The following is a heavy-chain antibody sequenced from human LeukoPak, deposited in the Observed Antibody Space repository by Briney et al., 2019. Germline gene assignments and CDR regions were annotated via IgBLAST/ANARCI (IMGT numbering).Heavy chain of an antibody. CDR2: ISSGSSFM. J-gene: IGHJ4*02. Sequence: GGSLRLSCAASGFTFSTSNMNWVRQAPGKGLEWVSFISSGSSFMYYADSVKGRFTVSRDNAKNTLYLQVNNLRAEDTAVYYCARGPNSNWSGLDFWGQGTLLTVSS. D-gene: IGHD6-6*01. CDR1: GFTFSTSN. CDR3: ARGPNSNWSGLDF. V-gene: IGHV3-21*01.